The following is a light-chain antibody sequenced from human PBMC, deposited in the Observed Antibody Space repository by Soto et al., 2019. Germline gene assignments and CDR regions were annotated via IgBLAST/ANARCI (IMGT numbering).Light chain of an antibody. CDR1: QSVLGSY. CDR3: QQRSNWPIT. V-gene: IGKV3-11*01. Sequence: EMVLTQSPGTLSLSPGEIATLYFRASQSVLGSYLAWYQQKPGQAPRLIIYDASNRATDIPARFSGSGSGTDFTLTISSLEPEDFAVYYCQQRSNWPITFGQGTRLEIK. CDR2: DAS. J-gene: IGKJ5*01.